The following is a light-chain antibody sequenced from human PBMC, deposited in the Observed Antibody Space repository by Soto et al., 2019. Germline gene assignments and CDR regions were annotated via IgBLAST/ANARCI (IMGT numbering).Light chain of an antibody. J-gene: IGLJ2*01. V-gene: IGLV2-8*01. Sequence: QSALTQPPSASGSPGQSVTISCTGTSSDVGGYNYVSWHQQHPGKAPKLMIYEVSKRPSGVPDRFSGSKSGNTASLTVSGLQAEDDADYYCSSYAGSNNYVVFGGGTQLTVL. CDR1: SSDVGGYNY. CDR2: EVS. CDR3: SSYAGSNNYVV.